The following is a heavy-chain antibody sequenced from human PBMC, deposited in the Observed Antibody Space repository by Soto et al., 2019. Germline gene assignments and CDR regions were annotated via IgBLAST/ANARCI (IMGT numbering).Heavy chain of an antibody. Sequence: GGSLRLSCAASGFTVSSNYMSWVRQAPGKGLEWVSVIYSGGSTYYADSVKGRFTISRDNSKNTLYLQMNSLRAEDTAVYYCAGDQWRYYGSGESYYYYYGMDVWGQGTTVTVSS. D-gene: IGHD3-10*01. CDR2: IYSGGST. V-gene: IGHV3-53*01. J-gene: IGHJ6*01. CDR3: AGDQWRYYGSGESYYYYYGMDV. CDR1: GFTVSSNY.